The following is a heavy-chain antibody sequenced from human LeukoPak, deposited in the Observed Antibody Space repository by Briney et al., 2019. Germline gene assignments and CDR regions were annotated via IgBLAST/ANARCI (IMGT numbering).Heavy chain of an antibody. V-gene: IGHV3-21*01. J-gene: IGHJ6*04. CDR3: ARDAGCSSTSCWGYGMDV. Sequence: GGSLRLSCAASGFTFSSYSMNWVRQAPGKGLEWVSSISSSSSYIYYADSVKGRFTISRDNAKNSLYLQMNSLRAEDTAVYYCARDAGCSSTSCWGYGMDVWGKGTTVTVSS. D-gene: IGHD2-2*01. CDR1: GFTFSSYS. CDR2: ISSSSSYI.